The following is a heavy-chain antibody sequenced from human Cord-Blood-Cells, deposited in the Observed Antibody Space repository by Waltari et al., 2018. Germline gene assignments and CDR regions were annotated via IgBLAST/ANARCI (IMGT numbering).Heavy chain of an antibody. CDR1: GYTFTGYY. V-gene: IGHV1-2*02. D-gene: IGHD6-13*01. Sequence: QVQLVQSGAEVKKPGASVQVPCKASGYTFTGYYMNWVRQAPGQGLEWMGWINPSSGGTNYGQKLQGRVTMTRDTSISTAYMELSRLGSDDTAVYYCARGLGSSSWYDFDYWGQGTLVTVSS. CDR3: ARGLGSSSWYDFDY. J-gene: IGHJ4*02. CDR2: INPSSGGT.